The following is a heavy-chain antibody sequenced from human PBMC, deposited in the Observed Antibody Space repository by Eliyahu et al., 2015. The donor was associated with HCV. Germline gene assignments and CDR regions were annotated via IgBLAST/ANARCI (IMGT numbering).Heavy chain of an antibody. Sequence: QVQLVESGGGVVQSGRSLRLSCAASGFTFSNYAMHWVRQAPGKGLGWVALIWYDGTKRYYADSMKGRFTISRDNAKNTLLLEMNSLRVEDTAVYYCARPFIEGATHDAFDLWGQGTTVTVSS. V-gene: IGHV3-33*01. CDR1: GFTFSNYA. J-gene: IGHJ3*01. D-gene: IGHD1-26*01. CDR2: IWYDGTKR. CDR3: ARPFIEGATHDAFDL.